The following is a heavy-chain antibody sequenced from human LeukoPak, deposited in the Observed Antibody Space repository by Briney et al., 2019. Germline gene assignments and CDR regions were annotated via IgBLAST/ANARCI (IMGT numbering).Heavy chain of an antibody. Sequence: GSLRLSCAASGFTFSSYSMNWVRQAPGKGLEWVSYISSSSSTIYYADSVKGRFTISRDNAKNSLYLQMNSLRAEDTAVYYCADLHPGWNDYGHFWGQGTLVTVSS. D-gene: IGHD4-17*01. V-gene: IGHV3-48*04. CDR1: GFTFSSYS. CDR3: ADLHPGWNDYGHF. J-gene: IGHJ4*02. CDR2: ISSSSSTI.